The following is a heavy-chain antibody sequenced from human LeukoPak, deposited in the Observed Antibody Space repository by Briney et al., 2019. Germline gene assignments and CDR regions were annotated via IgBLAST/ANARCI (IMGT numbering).Heavy chain of an antibody. CDR1: GFTFSRYA. Sequence: GGSLTLSCAVSGFTFSRYAMSWVRQPPGKRLEWVSAISRSGGTTYYAASVKGLSTITRNNSNNTLYLQMSSLRAEETGIYYCAKAYYYDSTGYEYYYYGMDVWGQGTTVTVTS. D-gene: IGHD3-22*01. CDR2: ISRSGGTT. CDR3: AKAYYYDSTGYEYYYYGMDV. V-gene: IGHV3-23*01. J-gene: IGHJ6*02.